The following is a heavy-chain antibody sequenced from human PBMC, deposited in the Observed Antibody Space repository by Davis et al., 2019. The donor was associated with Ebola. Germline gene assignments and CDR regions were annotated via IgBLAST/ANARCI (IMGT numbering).Heavy chain of an antibody. V-gene: IGHV6-1*01. D-gene: IGHD3-16*01. CDR2: RYYTSKRYN. J-gene: IGHJ6*02. CDR3: VRGWGRSGLDV. CDR1: GDSVSSSANCA. Sequence: QTLSLTCAISGDSVSSSANCAWNWIRQSPSRGLEWLGRRYYTSKRYNHYAESLKSRITINPDTSKNQLSLQLNSVTPEDTAVYYCVRGWGRSGLDVWGQGTTVTVSS.